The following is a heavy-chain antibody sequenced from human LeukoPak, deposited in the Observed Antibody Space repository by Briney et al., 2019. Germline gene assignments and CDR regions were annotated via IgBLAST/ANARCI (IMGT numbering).Heavy chain of an antibody. V-gene: IGHV3-30*14. Sequence: GRSLRLSCAASGFTFSSSAMHWVRQAPGKGLEWVAVISYDGSNKYYADSVKGRFTISRDTSKNTLYLQMKSLKVEDTAVYYCARFQWGATDAFDIWGQGTMVTVSS. CDR3: ARFQWGATDAFDI. CDR1: GFTFSSSA. J-gene: IGHJ3*02. CDR2: ISYDGSNK. D-gene: IGHD1-26*01.